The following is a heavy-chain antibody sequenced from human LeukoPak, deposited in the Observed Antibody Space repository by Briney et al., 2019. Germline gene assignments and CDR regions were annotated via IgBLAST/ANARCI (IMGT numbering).Heavy chain of an antibody. J-gene: IGHJ4*02. V-gene: IGHV4-39*01. D-gene: IGHD3-22*01. CDR2: IYYSGST. Sequence: SETLSLTCTVSGVSISSYYWGWIRQPPGKGLEWIGSIYYSGSTYYNPSLKSRVTISVGTSKNQFSLKLSSVTAADTAVYYCARGKPSYYYDSSGQRFDYWGQGTLVTVSS. CDR3: ARGKPSYYYDSSGQRFDY. CDR1: GVSISSYY.